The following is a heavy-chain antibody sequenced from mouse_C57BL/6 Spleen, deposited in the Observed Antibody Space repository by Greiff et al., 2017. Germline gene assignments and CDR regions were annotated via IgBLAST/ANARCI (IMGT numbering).Heavy chain of an antibody. V-gene: IGHV5-17*01. CDR2: ISSGSSTI. Sequence: EVKLMESGGGLVKPGGSLKLSCAASGFTFSDYGMHWVRQAPEKGLEWVAYISSGSSTIYYADTVKGRFTISRDNAKNTLFLQMTSLRSEDTAMYYCARPSTVVAYWYFDVWGTGTTVTVSS. D-gene: IGHD1-1*01. CDR1: GFTFSDYG. J-gene: IGHJ1*03. CDR3: ARPSTVVAYWYFDV.